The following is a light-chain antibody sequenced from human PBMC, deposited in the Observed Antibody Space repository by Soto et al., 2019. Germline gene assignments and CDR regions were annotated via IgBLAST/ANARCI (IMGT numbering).Light chain of an antibody. V-gene: IGLV1-44*01. J-gene: IGLJ1*01. CDR2: SNK. Sequence: QSVLTQPPSASGTPGQRVTISCSGSSSNIGSNTVNWYQQLPGTAPKLLIYSNKQRPSGVPDRFSGSKSGTSASLAISGLQSEDEADYYCAAWDDSLNGYVFGPGTKLTVL. CDR1: SSNIGSNT. CDR3: AAWDDSLNGYV.